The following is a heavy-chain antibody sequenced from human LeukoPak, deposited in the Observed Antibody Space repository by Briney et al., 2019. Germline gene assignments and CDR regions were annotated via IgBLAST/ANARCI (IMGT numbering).Heavy chain of an antibody. J-gene: IGHJ1*01. D-gene: IGHD2-2*02. V-gene: IGHV3-7*01. CDR2: IKQDGSEK. CDR3: AREVYCSSTSCYTGYFQY. Sequence: GGSLRLSCAASGFTFSSYWMSWVRQAPGKGLEWVANIKQDGSEKYYVDSVKGRFTISRDNAKNSLYLQMNSLRAEDTAVYYCAREVYCSSTSCYTGYFQYWGQGTLVTVSS. CDR1: GFTFSSYW.